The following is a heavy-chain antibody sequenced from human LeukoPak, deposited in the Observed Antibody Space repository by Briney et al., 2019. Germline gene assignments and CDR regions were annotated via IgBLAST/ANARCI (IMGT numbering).Heavy chain of an antibody. Sequence: GESLKISCKGSGISFTTYWIGWVRQMPGKGLEWMGMIYPGDSETRYSPSFQGQVTFSADKSISTAYMEWDSLKASDSAMYYCVRQWDFVVVPAAIDYWGQGTLVTVSS. CDR2: IYPGDSET. V-gene: IGHV5-51*01. CDR3: VRQWDFVVVPAAIDY. J-gene: IGHJ4*02. D-gene: IGHD2-2*02. CDR1: GISFTTYW.